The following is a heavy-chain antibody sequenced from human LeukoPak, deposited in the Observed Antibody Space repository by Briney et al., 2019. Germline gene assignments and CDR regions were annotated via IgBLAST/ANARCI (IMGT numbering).Heavy chain of an antibody. D-gene: IGHD2-2*01. J-gene: IGHJ4*02. CDR3: ASPSPVYCSSTSCPEY. CDR1: GFTFSSYS. CDR2: ISSSSSYI. Sequence: GGSLRLSCAASGFTFSSYSMNWVRQAPGKGLEWVSSISSSSSYIYYADSVKGRFTISRDNAKNSLYLQMNSLRAEDTAVYYCASPSPVYCSSTSCPEYWGQGTLVTVSS. V-gene: IGHV3-21*01.